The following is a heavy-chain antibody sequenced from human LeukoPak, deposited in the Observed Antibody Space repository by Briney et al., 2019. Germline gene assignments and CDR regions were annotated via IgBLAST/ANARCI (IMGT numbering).Heavy chain of an antibody. CDR2: IYSGGSS. V-gene: IGHV3-53*01. D-gene: IGHD4-11*01. CDR3: AGRPHVDYPFFVY. J-gene: IGHJ4*02. Sequence: GGSLRLSCAASGFTVSNKYMSWVRQAPGKGLEWVSVIYSGGSSYYADSVKGRFTISRDNSKNTLYLQMNSLRVEDTAVYFCAGRPHVDYPFFVYWGQGTLVSVSS. CDR1: GFTVSNKY.